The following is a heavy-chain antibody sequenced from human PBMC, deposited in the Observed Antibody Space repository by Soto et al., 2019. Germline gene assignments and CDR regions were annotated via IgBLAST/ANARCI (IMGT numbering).Heavy chain of an antibody. V-gene: IGHV3-23*01. D-gene: IGHD3-9*01. J-gene: IGHJ4*02. CDR3: AKEVTYAVLAGYYYY. CDR1: DFTLSSYG. Sequence: EVQLLESGGGLVQPGGSLRLSCAASDFTLSSYGMTWVRQPPGKGLEWVSTIRGRGATTYYAYSVMGRFTISRDDSKNTLSLQLNRLRVAATAVYFCAKEVTYAVLAGYYYYWGQGTRVTVSS. CDR2: IRGRGATT.